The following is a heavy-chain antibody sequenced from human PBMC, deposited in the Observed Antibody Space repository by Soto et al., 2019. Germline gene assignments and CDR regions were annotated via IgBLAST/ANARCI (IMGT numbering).Heavy chain of an antibody. CDR1: GYTFTSYG. Sequence: QVQLVQSGAEVKKPGSSVKVSCKASGYTFTSYGISWVRQAPGQGLEWMGWISAYNGNTNYAQKLQGRVTMTTDTSTSTAYMELRSLRSDDTAVYYCARDETVGNDFWSGYLIVWGQGSTVTVSS. D-gene: IGHD3-3*01. V-gene: IGHV1-18*04. CDR2: ISAYNGNT. J-gene: IGHJ6*02. CDR3: ARDETVGNDFWSGYLIV.